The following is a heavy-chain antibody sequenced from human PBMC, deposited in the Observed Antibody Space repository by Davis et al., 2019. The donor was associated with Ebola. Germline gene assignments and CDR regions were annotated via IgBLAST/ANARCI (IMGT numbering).Heavy chain of an antibody. CDR1: GFSFSGHG. V-gene: IGHV3-33*01. Sequence: GESLKISCGASGFSFSGHGMHWVRQAPGKGLEWVAIIWYDGSKRYYADSVKGRFTISRDNSNNTLFLQRNSRRVEETATYFCARDNGHPYTDENWFDPWGQGTLVTVSS. CDR2: IWYDGSKR. J-gene: IGHJ5*02. CDR3: ARDNGHPYTDENWFDP. D-gene: IGHD3-16*01.